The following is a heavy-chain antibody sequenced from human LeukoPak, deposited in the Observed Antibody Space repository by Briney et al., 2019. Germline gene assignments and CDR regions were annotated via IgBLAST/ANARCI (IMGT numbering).Heavy chain of an antibody. J-gene: IGHJ5*02. CDR1: GGSISSGGYY. V-gene: IGHV4-61*02. Sequence: SQTLSLTCTVSGGSISSGGYYWSWIRQPAGKGLEWIGRIYTSGSTSYNPSLKSRVTISVDTSKNQFSLNLSSVTAADTAVYYCARGLPPYCSSTSCYTGGFDPWGQGTLVTVSS. CDR2: IYTSGST. CDR3: ARGLPPYCSSTSCYTGGFDP. D-gene: IGHD2-2*02.